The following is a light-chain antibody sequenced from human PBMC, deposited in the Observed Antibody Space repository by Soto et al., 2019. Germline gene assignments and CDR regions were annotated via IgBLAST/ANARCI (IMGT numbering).Light chain of an antibody. CDR1: QSINSY. J-gene: IGKJ5*01. Sequence: DIPMTQSPSSLSASVGNRVTITCRASQSINSYLNWYQQKPGKAPNLLIYAASSLQSGVPSRFSGSGSGTAFTLTISSLQPEDFAFYYCQQTYRIPPTFGQGTRLDIK. V-gene: IGKV1-39*01. CDR3: QQTYRIPPT. CDR2: AAS.